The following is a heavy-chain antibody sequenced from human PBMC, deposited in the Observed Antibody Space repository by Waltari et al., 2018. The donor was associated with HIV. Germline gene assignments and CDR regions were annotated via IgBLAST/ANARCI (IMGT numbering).Heavy chain of an antibody. CDR2: INPSGGST. CDR3: ARPLLNRAVSGFDY. Sequence: QVQLVQSGAEVKKPGASVKVSCKASGNTFTSYYIEWVRQGPGQGLEWMGIINPSGGSTSYAQKFQGRVTMTRDTSTSTVYMELSSLRSEDTAVYYCARPLLNRAVSGFDYWGQGTLVTVSS. D-gene: IGHD6-25*01. CDR1: GNTFTSYY. V-gene: IGHV1-46*03. J-gene: IGHJ4*02.